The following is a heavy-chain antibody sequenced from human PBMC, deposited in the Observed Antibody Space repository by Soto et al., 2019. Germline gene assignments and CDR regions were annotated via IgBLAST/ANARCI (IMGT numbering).Heavy chain of an antibody. CDR1: GGTFSSYT. D-gene: IGHD2-2*01. CDR2: IIPILGIA. CDR3: ASRYCSSTSCYAGDAFDI. J-gene: IGHJ3*02. Sequence: SVKVSCKSSGGTFSSYTISWVRQAPGQGLEWMGRIIPILGIANYAQKFQGRVTITADKSTSTAYMELSSLRSEDTAVYYCASRYCSSTSCYAGDAFDIWGQGTMVTVSS. V-gene: IGHV1-69*02.